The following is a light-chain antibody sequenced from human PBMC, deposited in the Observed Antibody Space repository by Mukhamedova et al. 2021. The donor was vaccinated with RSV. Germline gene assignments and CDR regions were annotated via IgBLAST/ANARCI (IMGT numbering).Light chain of an antibody. Sequence: LSCRASQSVSSNLAWYQQKPGQAPRLLIYGASTRATGIPARFSGSGSGTEFTHTISSMQSEDFAVYYCQQYNNWPPLTFGGGTK. CDR2: GAS. CDR1: QSVSSN. CDR3: QQYNNWPPLT. J-gene: IGKJ4*01. V-gene: IGKV3-15*01.